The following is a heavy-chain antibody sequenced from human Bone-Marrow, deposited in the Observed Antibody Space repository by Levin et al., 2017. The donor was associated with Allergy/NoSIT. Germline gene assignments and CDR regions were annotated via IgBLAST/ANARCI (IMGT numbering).Heavy chain of an antibody. CDR2: SYYGGST. V-gene: IGHV4-59*08. Sequence: SQTLSLTCSVSGDSINGYYWSWIRQPPGKGLEWIGYSYYGGSTNYNPSLTSRVIISLDASKNHFSLRLSSVTATDTAVYYCARWTRHFDFWTGYWNYWGQGTLVTVSS. J-gene: IGHJ4*02. D-gene: IGHD3/OR15-3a*01. CDR1: GDSINGYY. CDR3: ARWTRHFDFWTGYWNY.